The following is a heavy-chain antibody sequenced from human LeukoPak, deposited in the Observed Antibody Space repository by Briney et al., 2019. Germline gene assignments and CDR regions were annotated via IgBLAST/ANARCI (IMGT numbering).Heavy chain of an antibody. CDR3: ARAANYDFWSGYYRGFYYYYYMDV. V-gene: IGHV3-74*01. CDR2: INSDGSST. CDR1: GFTFDDYA. D-gene: IGHD3-3*01. J-gene: IGHJ6*03. Sequence: GRSLRLSGAASGFTFDDYAMHWVRQAPGKGLVWVSRINSDGSSTSYADSVKGRFTISRDNAKNTLYLQMNSLRAEDTAVYYCARAANYDFWSGYYRGFYYYYYMDVWGKGTTVTVSS.